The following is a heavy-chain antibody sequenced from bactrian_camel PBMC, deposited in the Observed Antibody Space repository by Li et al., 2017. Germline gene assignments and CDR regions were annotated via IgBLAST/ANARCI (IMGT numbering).Heavy chain of an antibody. Sequence: HVQLVESGGDSVRAGGSLRLSCAAASGYIYSTYCLAWFRQRPGKEREGVAAFDGGRRDTRYVDSVKGRFTISKDDDKNTLDLQMNNLQPNDTAMYYCAADGRYGLGYALCGYLLDPVEGDGAPSRWWGQGTQVTVS. CDR1: GYIYSTYC. CDR2: FDGGRRDT. J-gene: IGHJ4*01. CDR3: AADGRYGLGYALCGYLLDPVEGDGAPSRW. V-gene: IGHV3S26*01. D-gene: IGHD5*01.